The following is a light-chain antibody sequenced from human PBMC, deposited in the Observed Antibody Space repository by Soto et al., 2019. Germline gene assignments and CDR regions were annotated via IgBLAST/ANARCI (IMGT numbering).Light chain of an antibody. V-gene: IGKV2-24*01. J-gene: IGKJ1*01. Sequence: DVVMTQSPLSLPVTLGQPASISYRSNQSLVHSDGIAYFSWFQQRPGRSPRRLIYKISNRFSGVPDRFSGSGAGTDFTLKISRVEAEDVGVYYCMQATQFPWTFGQGTKV. CDR1: QSLVHSDGIAY. CDR3: MQATQFPWT. CDR2: KIS.